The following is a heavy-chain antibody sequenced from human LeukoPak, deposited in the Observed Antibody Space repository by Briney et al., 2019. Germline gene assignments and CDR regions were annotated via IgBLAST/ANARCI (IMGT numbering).Heavy chain of an antibody. Sequence: PGGFLRLSCAASGFTFSSYSMNWVRQAPGKGLEWVSSISSSSSYIYYADSVKGRFTISRDNAKNSLYLQMNSLRAEDTAVYYCARDSFWSGYYTAFDYWGQGTLVTVSS. D-gene: IGHD3-3*01. CDR3: ARDSFWSGYYTAFDY. CDR2: ISSSSSYI. J-gene: IGHJ4*02. CDR1: GFTFSSYS. V-gene: IGHV3-21*01.